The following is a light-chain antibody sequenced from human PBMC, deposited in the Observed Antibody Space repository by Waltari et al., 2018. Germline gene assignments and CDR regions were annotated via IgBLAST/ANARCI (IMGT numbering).Light chain of an antibody. CDR2: KDS. CDR3: QSTDSSGSYRV. CDR1: ALPKHY. Sequence: SYELTQPPSVSVSPGQTARITCSGDALPKHYAYWFQQKPGQAPVLVLCKDSERPSGIPERFSGSSSGTTGTLTISGVQAEDDADYYCQSTDSSGSYRVFGGGTKLTVL. J-gene: IGLJ2*01. V-gene: IGLV3-25*03.